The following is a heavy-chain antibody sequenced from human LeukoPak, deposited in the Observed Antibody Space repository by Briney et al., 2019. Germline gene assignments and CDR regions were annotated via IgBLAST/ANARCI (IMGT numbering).Heavy chain of an antibody. CDR3: ANHLAVAGILGY. D-gene: IGHD6-19*01. CDR2: ISGSGGST. V-gene: IGHV3-23*01. J-gene: IGHJ4*02. CDR1: GFTFSSYA. Sequence: GGSLRLSCAASGFTFSSYAMSWVRQAPGKGLEWVSAISGSGGSTYYADSVKGRFTISRDNSKNTLYLQMNSLRAEDTAVYYCANHLAVAGILGYWGQGTLVTVSS.